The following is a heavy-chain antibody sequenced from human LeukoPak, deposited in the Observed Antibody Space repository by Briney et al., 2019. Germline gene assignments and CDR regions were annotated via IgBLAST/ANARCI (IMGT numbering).Heavy chain of an antibody. CDR3: ARIAMVAATQWFDP. CDR1: GGSISSDF. Sequence: PSETLSLTCVISGGSISSDFWSWIRQPAGKGLEWIGRVYTSGGTNYNPSLKSRVTISIDTAKNQFSLKLSSVTAADTAVYYCARIAMVAATQWFDPWGQGTLVTVSS. CDR2: VYTSGGT. V-gene: IGHV4-4*07. D-gene: IGHD2-15*01. J-gene: IGHJ5*02.